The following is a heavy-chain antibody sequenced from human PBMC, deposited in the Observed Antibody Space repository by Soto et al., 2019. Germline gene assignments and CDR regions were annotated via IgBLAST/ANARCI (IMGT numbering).Heavy chain of an antibody. V-gene: IGHV4-39*01. J-gene: IGHJ4*02. CDR1: GDSINSDKYY. CDR3: ARLEGLATISYYFDF. Sequence: QLQLQESGPGLVKPSETLSLTCSVSGDSINSDKYYWGWIRQPPGKGLEWLGSIYFRGNTYYNPSLQTRVTISLYKSKSQFSLKLNSVTAADSAVYFCARLEGLATISYYFDFWGQGALVTVYS. D-gene: IGHD3-9*01. CDR2: IYFRGNT.